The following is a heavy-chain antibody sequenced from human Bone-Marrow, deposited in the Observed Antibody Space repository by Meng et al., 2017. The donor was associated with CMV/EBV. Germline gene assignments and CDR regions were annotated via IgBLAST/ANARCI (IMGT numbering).Heavy chain of an antibody. CDR3: ARGYSYGYGVRY. CDR2: MYYSGST. D-gene: IGHD5-18*01. CDR1: GGSISSYY. Sequence: SETLSLTCTVSGGSISSYYWSWIRQPPGKGLEWIGSMYYSGSTYYNPSLKSRVTISVDTSKNQFSLKLSSVTAADTAVYYCARGYSYGYGVRYWGQGTLVTVSS. J-gene: IGHJ4*02. V-gene: IGHV4-39*07.